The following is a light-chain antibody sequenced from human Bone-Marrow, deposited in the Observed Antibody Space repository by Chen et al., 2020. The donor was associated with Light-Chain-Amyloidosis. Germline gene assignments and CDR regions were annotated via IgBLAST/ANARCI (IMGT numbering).Light chain of an antibody. CDR1: SSNIGAGYD. CDR2: GNT. V-gene: IGLV1-40*01. Sequence: QSVLTQTPSVAWVPGQRGTICCTGSSSNIGAGYDVHWYQQLPGTAPTLLVLGNTNRPSGVPDRFSASKSGTSTSLAITGLQAEDEADYYCQSYDSSLSGSVVFGGGTKLTVL. CDR3: QSYDSSLSGSVV. J-gene: IGLJ2*01.